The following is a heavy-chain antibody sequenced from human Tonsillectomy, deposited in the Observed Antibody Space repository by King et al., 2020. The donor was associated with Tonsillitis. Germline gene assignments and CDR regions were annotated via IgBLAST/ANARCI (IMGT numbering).Heavy chain of an antibody. Sequence: VQLVESGAEVKKPGASVKVSCKASGYTFNTYGISWVRQAPGQGLEWMGWISVYNGNTNYAQKLQGRVTMTTDTSTSTAHMELRSLRSDDTAVYYCARYGAWGSDDIVVVPGARYYYYFMDVWGKGTTVTVSS. D-gene: IGHD2-2*01. CDR2: ISVYNGNT. CDR1: GYTFNTYG. V-gene: IGHV1-18*01. CDR3: ARYGAWGSDDIVVVPGARYYYYFMDV. J-gene: IGHJ6*03.